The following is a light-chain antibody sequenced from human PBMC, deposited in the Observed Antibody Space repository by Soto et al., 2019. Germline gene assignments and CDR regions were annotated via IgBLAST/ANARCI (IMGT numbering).Light chain of an antibody. V-gene: IGKV1-5*01. CDR3: QQYDSFSKT. CDR1: QSIRSW. CDR2: DAS. Sequence: DIQMTQSPSTLSASVGDRVTITCRASQSIRSWLAWYQQKPRKAPQLLIYDASNLESGVPSRFSGSGSGTEFTLTISSLQPDDFATYYCQQYDSFSKTFGRGTKVDIK. J-gene: IGKJ1*01.